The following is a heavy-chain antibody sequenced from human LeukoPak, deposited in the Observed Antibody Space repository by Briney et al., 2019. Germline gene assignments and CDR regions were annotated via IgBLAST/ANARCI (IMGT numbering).Heavy chain of an antibody. V-gene: IGHV3-23*01. CDR2: ISGSGGST. J-gene: IGHJ4*02. CDR1: GFTFSSYG. D-gene: IGHD3-22*01. Sequence: GGSLRLSCAASGFTFSSYGMSWVRQAPGKGLEWVSAISGSGGSTYYADSVKGRFTISRDNSKNTLYLQMNSLKTEDTGVYYCTGIDYYDPETIHYWGQGTLVTVSS. CDR3: TGIDYYDPETIHY.